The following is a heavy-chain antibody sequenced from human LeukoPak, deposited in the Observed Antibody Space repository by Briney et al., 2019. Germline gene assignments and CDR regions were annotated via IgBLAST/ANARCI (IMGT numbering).Heavy chain of an antibody. V-gene: IGHV3-7*03. Sequence: GGSLRLSCAASGFTVSSYFMSWVRQAPGKGLEWEANIKKDGSEKYYVDSVKGRFTISRDNAKTSLYLQMNSLRAEDTALYYCARSMKAVAAAGTALLGVDYWSQGTLVTVSS. D-gene: IGHD6-13*01. J-gene: IGHJ4*02. CDR1: GFTVSSYF. CDR2: IKKDGSEK. CDR3: ARSMKAVAAAGTALLGVDY.